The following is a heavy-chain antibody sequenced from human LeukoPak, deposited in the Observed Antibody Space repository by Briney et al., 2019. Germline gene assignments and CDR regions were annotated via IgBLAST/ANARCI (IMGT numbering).Heavy chain of an antibody. CDR3: ARVLIGAGNFDY. CDR2: ISSSSTYI. J-gene: IGHJ4*02. D-gene: IGHD6-19*01. CDR1: GFSLSDYT. V-gene: IGHV3-21*01. Sequence: GGSLRLSCAASGFSLSDYTMNWVRQAPGEGLKWVSSISSSSTYIYYADSVKGRFTTSRDNAKNSLYLQLNSLRVEDTAVYYCARVLIGAGNFDYWGQGTLVTVSS.